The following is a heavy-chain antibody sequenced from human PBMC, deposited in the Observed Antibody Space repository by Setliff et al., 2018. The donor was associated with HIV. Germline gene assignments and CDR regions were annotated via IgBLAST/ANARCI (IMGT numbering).Heavy chain of an antibody. CDR3: AHTTSFDFWTPGPMDV. Sequence: SGPTLVNPTQTLSLTSTFSGLSLITSGVGVGWIRQPPGKALEWLALIYWNDDKRYSPSLKSRLTIRKDASKNQVVLTMTKMDPVDTGTYYCAHTTSFDFWTPGPMDVWGKGTTVTVSS. CDR2: IYWNDDK. CDR1: GLSLITSGVG. V-gene: IGHV2-5*01. J-gene: IGHJ6*03. D-gene: IGHD3-3*01.